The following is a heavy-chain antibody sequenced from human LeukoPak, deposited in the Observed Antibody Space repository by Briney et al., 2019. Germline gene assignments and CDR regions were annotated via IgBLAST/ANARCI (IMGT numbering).Heavy chain of an antibody. V-gene: IGHV3-23*01. D-gene: IGHD3-16*01. CDR2: ISGSGYYT. CDR3: AKDGSWGDYYFYFYMDV. Sequence: GGSLRLSCEASGSGFTFGNFALSWVRQAPVKGLEWVSGISGSGYYTYYADSVKGRFTISRDNSKNTLYLQMNSLRAEDTAVYYCAKDGSWGDYYFYFYMDVWGTGTTVTVSS. J-gene: IGHJ6*03. CDR1: GSGFTFGNFA.